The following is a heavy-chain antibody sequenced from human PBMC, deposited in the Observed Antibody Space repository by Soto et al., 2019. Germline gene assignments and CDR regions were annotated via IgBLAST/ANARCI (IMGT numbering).Heavy chain of an antibody. CDR2: ISPNNGNT. V-gene: IGHV1-18*01. CDR1: GGTFSSYT. J-gene: IGHJ1*01. CDR3: ARAPYYDFWSGYYTRPSEYFQH. D-gene: IGHD3-3*01. Sequence: ASVKVSCKASGGTFSSYTISWVRQAPGQGLEWMGRISPNNGNTNHAQKLQGRVTMTTDTSTSTAYMELRSLRSDDTAVYYCARAPYYDFWSGYYTRPSEYFQHWGQGTLVTVSS.